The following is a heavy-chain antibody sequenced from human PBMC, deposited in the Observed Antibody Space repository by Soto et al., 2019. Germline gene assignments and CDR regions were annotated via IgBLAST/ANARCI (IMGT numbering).Heavy chain of an antibody. V-gene: IGHV3-23*01. CDR3: AKDLRLGVEAFDI. CDR1: GFTFSSYA. J-gene: IGHJ3*02. D-gene: IGHD3-16*01. Sequence: GGSLRLSCAASGFTFSSYAMSGVRQAPGKGLEWVSAISGSGGSTYYADSVKGRFTISRDNSKNTLYLQMNSLRAEDTAVYYCAKDLRLGVEAFDIWGQGTMVTVSS. CDR2: ISGSGGST.